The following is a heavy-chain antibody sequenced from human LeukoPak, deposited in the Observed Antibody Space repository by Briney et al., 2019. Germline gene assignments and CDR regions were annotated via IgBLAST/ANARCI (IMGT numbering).Heavy chain of an antibody. Sequence: GGSLRLSCAASGFAFKDSAMTWVRQAPGKGLEWVSLISASGANTYYADSVKGRFTISRDNSKNTLYLQMNSLRAEDTAVYYCATLWFGESSYYFDYWGQGTLVTVSS. J-gene: IGHJ4*02. CDR3: ATLWFGESSYYFDY. CDR1: GFAFKDSA. V-gene: IGHV3-23*01. D-gene: IGHD3-10*01. CDR2: ISASGANT.